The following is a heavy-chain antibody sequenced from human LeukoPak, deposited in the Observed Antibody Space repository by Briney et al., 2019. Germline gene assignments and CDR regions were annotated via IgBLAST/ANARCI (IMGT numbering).Heavy chain of an antibody. V-gene: IGHV4-4*07. CDR3: ARDRYYYDSSARYFDY. Sequence: SETLSLTCTVSGVSISSYYWSWIRQPAGKGLEWIGRIYTSGSTNYSPSLKSRVTMSVDTSKNQFSLKLSSVTAADTAVYYCARDRYYYDSSARYFDYWGQGTLVTVSS. CDR2: IYTSGST. J-gene: IGHJ4*02. D-gene: IGHD3-22*01. CDR1: GVSISSYY.